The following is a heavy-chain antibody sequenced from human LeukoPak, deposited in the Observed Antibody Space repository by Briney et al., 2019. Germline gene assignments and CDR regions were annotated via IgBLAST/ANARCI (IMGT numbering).Heavy chain of an antibody. J-gene: IGHJ6*04. CDR1: GGSISSGDYY. CDR2: IYYSGST. CDR3: ASAAVDYDILTGSYYYYGMDV. Sequence: SQTLSLTCTVSGGSISSGDYYWNWIRQPPGKGLEWIGYIYYSGSTYYNPSLKSRVTISVDTSKNQFSLKLSSVTAADTAVYYCASAAVDYDILTGSYYYYGMDVWGKGTTVTVSS. V-gene: IGHV4-30-4*01. D-gene: IGHD3-9*01.